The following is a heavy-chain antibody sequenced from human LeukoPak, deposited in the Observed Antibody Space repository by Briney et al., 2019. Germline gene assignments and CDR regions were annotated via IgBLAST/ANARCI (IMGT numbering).Heavy chain of an antibody. J-gene: IGHJ4*02. D-gene: IGHD3-10*01. Sequence: GGSLRLSCAASGFTFSSYEMNWVRQAPGKGLEWVSYISGSGSTIYYADSVKGRFTISRDNAKNSLYLQMNSLRAEDTAVYYCARDSNYYGSGSYYPNFDYWGQGTLVTVSS. V-gene: IGHV3-48*03. CDR1: GFTFSSYE. CDR3: ARDSNYYGSGSYYPNFDY. CDR2: ISGSGSTI.